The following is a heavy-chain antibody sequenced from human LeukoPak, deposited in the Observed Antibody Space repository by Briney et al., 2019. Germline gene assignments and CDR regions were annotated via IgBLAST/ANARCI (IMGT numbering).Heavy chain of an antibody. CDR2: ISSSSSYI. Sequence: PGGSLRLSCAASGFTFSSYSMNWVRQAPGKGLEWVSSISSSSSYIYYADSVKGRFTISRDNAKNSLYLQMNSLRAEDMALYYCAKGGYGYSYGYPFDYWGQGTLVTVSS. CDR1: GFTFSSYS. CDR3: AKGGYGYSYGYPFDY. V-gene: IGHV3-21*04. J-gene: IGHJ4*02. D-gene: IGHD5-18*01.